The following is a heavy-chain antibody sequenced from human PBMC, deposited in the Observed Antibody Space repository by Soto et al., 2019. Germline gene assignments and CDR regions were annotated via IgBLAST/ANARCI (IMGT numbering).Heavy chain of an antibody. CDR1: GFTFSSYG. CDR3: ARDGYCSGGSCYFGYYYYYMDV. CDR2: IWYDGSNK. D-gene: IGHD2-15*01. J-gene: IGHJ6*03. V-gene: IGHV3-33*01. Sequence: GGSLRLSCAASGFTFSSYGMHWVRQAPGKGLVWVAVIWYDGSNKYYADSVKGRFTISRDNSKNTLYLQMNSLRAEDTAVYYCARDGYCSGGSCYFGYYYYYMDVWGKGTTVTVSS.